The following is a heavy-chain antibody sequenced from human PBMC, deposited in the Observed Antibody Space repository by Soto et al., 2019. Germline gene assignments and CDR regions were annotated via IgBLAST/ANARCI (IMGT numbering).Heavy chain of an antibody. CDR3: ARGFNWSRNWFDP. D-gene: IGHD1-20*01. V-gene: IGHV4-34*01. J-gene: IGHJ5*02. Sequence: QVQLQQWGAGLLKPSETLSLTCAVYGGSFSGYYWSWIRQPPGKGLEWIGEINHSGSTNYNPSLKQRVTTSVDTAKTQFALKLSSVTAADTAVYYCARGFNWSRNWFDPWGQGTLVTVSS. CDR2: INHSGST. CDR1: GGSFSGYY.